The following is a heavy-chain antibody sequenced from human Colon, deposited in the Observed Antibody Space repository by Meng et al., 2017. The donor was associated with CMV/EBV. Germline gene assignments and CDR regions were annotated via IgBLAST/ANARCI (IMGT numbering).Heavy chain of an antibody. D-gene: IGHD3-10*01. CDR1: GFTFSYAW. CDR2: MSYDESKT. J-gene: IGHJ6*02. CDR3: ARPRGTYYYGSGMDV. Sequence: GGSLRLSCAASGFTFSYAWMSWVRQAPGKGLEWVALMSYDESKTYYADSVEGRFTISRDISENTVYLEMNNLTPEDTAIYYCARPRGTYYYGSGMDVWGQGTTVTVSS. V-gene: IGHV3-30*19.